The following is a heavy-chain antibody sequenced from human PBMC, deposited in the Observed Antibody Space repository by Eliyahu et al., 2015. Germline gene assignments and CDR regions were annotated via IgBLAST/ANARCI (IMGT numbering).Heavy chain of an antibody. V-gene: IGHV3-30*18. CDR3: AKDSTVSTGSFDY. Sequence: QVQLVESGGGVVQPGRSLRLXCAASGFTFXXYGMHWVRQAPGKGLEWVAVISYDGSNKYYADSVKGRFTISRDNSKNTLYLQMNSLRAEDTAVYYCAKDSTVSTGSFDYWGQGTLVTVSS. CDR1: GFTFXXYG. D-gene: IGHD4-11*01. CDR2: ISYDGSNK. J-gene: IGHJ4*02.